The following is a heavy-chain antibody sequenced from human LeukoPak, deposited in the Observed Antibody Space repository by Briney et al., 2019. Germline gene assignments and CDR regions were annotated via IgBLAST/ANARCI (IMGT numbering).Heavy chain of an antibody. D-gene: IGHD3-10*01. CDR2: IRSKAYGGTT. J-gene: IGHJ4*02. Sequence: GGSLRLSCTASGFTFGDYAMSWFRQAPGKGLEWVGFIRSKAYGGTTEYAASVKGRFTISRDDSKSIAYLQMNSLKTEDTAVYYCTRDNSQGSGSSFDYWGQGPLVTVSS. CDR3: TRDNSQGSGSSFDY. CDR1: GFTFGDYA. V-gene: IGHV3-49*03.